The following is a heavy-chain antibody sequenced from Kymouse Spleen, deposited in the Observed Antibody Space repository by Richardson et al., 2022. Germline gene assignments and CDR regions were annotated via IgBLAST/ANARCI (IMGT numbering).Heavy chain of an antibody. Sequence: EVQLVESGGGLVQPGGSLRLSCAASGFTFSSYSMNWVRQAPGKGLEWVSYISSSSSTIYYADSVKGRFTISRDNAKNSLYLQMNSLRDEDTAVYYCARERCSSTSCHSSSSGRGFDYWGQGTLVTVSS. V-gene: IGHV3-48*02. D-gene: IGHD2-2*02. CDR3: ARERCSSTSCHSSSSGRGFDY. CDR1: GFTFSSYS. J-gene: IGHJ4*02. CDR2: ISSSSSTI.